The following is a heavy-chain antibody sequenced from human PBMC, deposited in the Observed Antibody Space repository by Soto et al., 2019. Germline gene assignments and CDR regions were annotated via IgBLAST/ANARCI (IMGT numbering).Heavy chain of an antibody. D-gene: IGHD2-2*01. J-gene: IGHJ6*02. CDR3: AKAYTVYCSSTSCFYGMDV. V-gene: IGHV3-30*18. CDR2: ISYDGSNK. Sequence: QVQLVESGGGVVQPGRSLRLSCAASGFTFSSYGMHWVRQAPGKGLEWVAVISYDGSNKYYADSVKGRFTISRDNSKNTLYLQMNSLRAEDTAVYYCAKAYTVYCSSTSCFYGMDVWGQGTMVTVSS. CDR1: GFTFSSYG.